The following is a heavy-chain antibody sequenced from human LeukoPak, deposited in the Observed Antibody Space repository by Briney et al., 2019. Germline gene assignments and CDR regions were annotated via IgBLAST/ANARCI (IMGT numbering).Heavy chain of an antibody. CDR2: IYHSGST. J-gene: IGHJ6*02. CDR1: GGSISSSNW. Sequence: SETLSLTCAVSGGSISSSNWWSWVRQPPGKGPEWIGEIYHSGSTNYNPSLKSRVTISVDKSKNQFSLKLSSVTAADTAVYYCARVRTHALFHHGMDVWGQGTTVTVSS. V-gene: IGHV4-4*02. D-gene: IGHD1-14*01. CDR3: ARVRTHALFHHGMDV.